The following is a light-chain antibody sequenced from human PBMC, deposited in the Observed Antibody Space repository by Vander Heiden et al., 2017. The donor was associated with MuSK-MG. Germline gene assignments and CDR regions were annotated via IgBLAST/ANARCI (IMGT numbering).Light chain of an antibody. J-gene: IGKJ2*01. CDR3: QQDGNSPYT. CDR1: QSVSSNY. Sequence: EIVLTQSPGTLSLSPGERATLSCRASQSVSSNYLAWYQQIPGQAPRLLIYGASSRATGIPDRFSGSGSVTDFTLTISRLEPEDFAVYYCQQDGNSPYTFGQGTKLEIK. V-gene: IGKV3-20*01. CDR2: GAS.